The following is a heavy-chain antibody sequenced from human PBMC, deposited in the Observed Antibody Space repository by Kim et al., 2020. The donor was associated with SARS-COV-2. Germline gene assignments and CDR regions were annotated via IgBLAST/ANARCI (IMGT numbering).Heavy chain of an antibody. CDR3: AKQRAPGSFGLDV. J-gene: IGHJ6*02. Sequence: GGSLRLSCAASGFTSGTYTISWVRQAPGKGLEWVSSISGGNIKTYYVDSARGRFTISRDNSKNTVYLQMDSLRVDDTAVYKCAKQRAPGSFGLDVWGQGTTVTVSS. V-gene: IGHV3-23*01. D-gene: IGHD1-26*01. CDR2: ISGGNIKT. CDR1: GFTSGTYT.